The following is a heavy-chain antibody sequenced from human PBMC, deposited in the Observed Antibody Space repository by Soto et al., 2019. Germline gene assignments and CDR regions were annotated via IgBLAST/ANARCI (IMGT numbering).Heavy chain of an antibody. V-gene: IGHV3-30-3*01. CDR2: ISYDGSNK. Sequence: RLSCAASGFTFSSYAMHWVRQAPGKGLEWVAVISYDGSNKYYADSVKGRFTISRDNSKNTLYLQMNSLRAEDTAVYYCARDGGSGWYYYYYGMDVWGQGTTVTVSS. D-gene: IGHD6-19*01. CDR1: GFTFSSYA. CDR3: ARDGGSGWYYYYYGMDV. J-gene: IGHJ6*02.